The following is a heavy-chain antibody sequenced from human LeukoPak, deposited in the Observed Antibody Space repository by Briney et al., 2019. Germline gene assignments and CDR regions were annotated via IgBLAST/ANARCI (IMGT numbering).Heavy chain of an antibody. CDR1: GYTFTGHY. Sequence: ASVKASCKASGYTFTGHYMHWVRQAPGQGLEWMGWIRPNSGDTDYAQRFQGRVTMTRDTSISTAYMELSRLRSDDTAVYYCARAAIAVAGDYHYHYMDVWGKGTTVTVSS. CDR3: ARAAIAVAGDYHYHYMDV. D-gene: IGHD6-19*01. V-gene: IGHV1-2*02. J-gene: IGHJ6*03. CDR2: IRPNSGDT.